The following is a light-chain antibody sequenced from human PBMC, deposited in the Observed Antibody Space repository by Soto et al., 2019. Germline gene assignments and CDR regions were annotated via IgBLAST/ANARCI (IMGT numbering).Light chain of an antibody. CDR1: QSVCSD. J-gene: IGKJ3*01. V-gene: IGKV3-15*01. Sequence: EIVMTQSPATLSVSPGERATLSCRTSQSVCSDLAWYQQRPGQAPRLLIYAASTRATGIPARFSGSGSGTEFTLTISSLQSEDSALYYCQQYDSWPFTFGPGSKVHFK. CDR3: QQYDSWPFT. CDR2: AAS.